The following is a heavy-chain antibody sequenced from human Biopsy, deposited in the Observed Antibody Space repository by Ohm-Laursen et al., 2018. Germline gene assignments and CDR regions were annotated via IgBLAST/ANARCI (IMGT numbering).Heavy chain of an antibody. V-gene: IGHV4-59*01. CDR1: GGSISSDC. CDR3: TRATNSTGWPYYYFYGMDI. Sequence: TLSLTCTVSGGSISSDCWSWIRQTPGKGLEWIGYVYYSGTTTYNPSLRSRVTISVDTSINQISLRLQSVTAADTAIYYCTRATNSTGWPYYYFYGMDIWGQGTTVTVSS. D-gene: IGHD2/OR15-2a*01. J-gene: IGHJ6*02. CDR2: VYYSGTT.